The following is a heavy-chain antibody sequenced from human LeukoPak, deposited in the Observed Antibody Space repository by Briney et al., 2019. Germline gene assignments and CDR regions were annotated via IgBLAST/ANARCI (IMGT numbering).Heavy chain of an antibody. Sequence: GGSLRLSCAASGFTVSSNYMSWVRQAPGKGLEWVSAISGSGGNTYYADSVKGRFTISRDNSKNTLYLQMNSLRAEDTAVYYCARRRDSGSLQHFDYWGQGTLVTVSS. CDR1: GFTVSSNY. CDR2: ISGSGGNT. V-gene: IGHV3-23*01. D-gene: IGHD1-26*01. J-gene: IGHJ4*02. CDR3: ARRRDSGSLQHFDY.